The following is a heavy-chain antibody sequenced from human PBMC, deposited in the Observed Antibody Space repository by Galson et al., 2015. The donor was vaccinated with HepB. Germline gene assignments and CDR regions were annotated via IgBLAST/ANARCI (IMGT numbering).Heavy chain of an antibody. D-gene: IGHD3-3*01. V-gene: IGHV3-74*01. J-gene: IGHJ4*02. CDR3: STIFDSPSDSPPDS. Sequence: SLRLSCAASGFTLRSHWMHWVRQAPGKGLMWVSRIENDGSETSYADSVKGRFTISRDNGKNTLYLQMNSLRAEDTAVYYCSTIFDSPSDSPPDSWGQGTLVTVSS. CDR1: GFTLRSHW. CDR2: IENDGSET.